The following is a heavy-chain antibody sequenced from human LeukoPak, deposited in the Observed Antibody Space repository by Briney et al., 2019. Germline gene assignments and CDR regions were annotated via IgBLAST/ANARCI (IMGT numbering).Heavy chain of an antibody. CDR3: ARDHPGYCSSTSCAFSY. CDR2: IYYSGST. Sequence: SETLSLTCTASGGSISSYYWSWIRQPPGKGLEWIGYIYYSGSTSYNPSLKSRVTISVDTSKNQFSLKLSPVTAADTAVYYCARDHPGYCSSTSCAFSYWGQGTLVTVSS. CDR1: GGSISSYY. V-gene: IGHV4-59*12. D-gene: IGHD2-2*01. J-gene: IGHJ4*02.